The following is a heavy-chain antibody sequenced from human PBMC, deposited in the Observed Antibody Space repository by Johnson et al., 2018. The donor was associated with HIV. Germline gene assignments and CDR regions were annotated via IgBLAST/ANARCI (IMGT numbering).Heavy chain of an antibody. CDR2: IRYDGSNK. CDR1: GFTFSTYG. V-gene: IGHV3-30*02. CDR3: AKGEQLVISRKGHDAFDI. Sequence: QVQLVESGGGVVQPGGSLRLSCAASGFTFSTYGMHWVRQSPGKGLEWMTLIRYDGSNKYYADSVKGRFTISRDNSKNTLYLQMTSLRVEDTAVYYCAKGEQLVISRKGHDAFDIWGQGTMVTVSS. D-gene: IGHD6-6*01. J-gene: IGHJ3*02.